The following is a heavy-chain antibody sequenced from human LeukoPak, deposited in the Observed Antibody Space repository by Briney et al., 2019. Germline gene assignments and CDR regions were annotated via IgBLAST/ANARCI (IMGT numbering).Heavy chain of an antibody. V-gene: IGHV4-59*01. CDR3: ARANDYGDTDDAFDI. J-gene: IGHJ3*02. Sequence: SLXCTVXXGSXSSXXWSWIXQXPXXGXXXXXXIYYSGSTNYNPSLKSRVTISVDTSKNQFSLKLSSVTAADTAVYYCARANDYGDTDDAFDIWGQGTMVTVSS. CDR1: XGSXSSXX. D-gene: IGHD4-17*01. CDR2: IYYSGST.